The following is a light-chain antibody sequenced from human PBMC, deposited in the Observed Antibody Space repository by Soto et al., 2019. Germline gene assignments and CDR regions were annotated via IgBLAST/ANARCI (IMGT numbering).Light chain of an antibody. J-gene: IGLJ2*01. CDR1: SSNIGAGYD. V-gene: IGLV1-40*01. Sequence: QSVLTQPHSVSGAPGQRVTISCTGSSSNIGAGYDVHWYQQLPGTAPKLLIYANIDRPSAVPDRFSGSKSGTSASLAITGLQSDDEADYYCQSYDSSLSGAVFGGGTKLTVL. CDR2: ANI. CDR3: QSYDSSLSGAV.